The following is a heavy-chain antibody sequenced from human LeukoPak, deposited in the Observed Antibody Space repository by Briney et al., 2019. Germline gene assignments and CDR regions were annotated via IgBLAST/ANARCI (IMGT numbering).Heavy chain of an antibody. Sequence: ASVKVSCKASGYTFTSYGISWVRQPPGQGLEWMGWISAYNGNTNYAQKLQGRVTMTTDTSTSTAYMELRSLRSDDTAVYYCARLRITMVRGVIVYYFDYWGQGTLVTVSS. J-gene: IGHJ4*02. CDR2: ISAYNGNT. CDR3: ARLRITMVRGVIVYYFDY. CDR1: GYTFTSYG. V-gene: IGHV1-18*01. D-gene: IGHD3-10*01.